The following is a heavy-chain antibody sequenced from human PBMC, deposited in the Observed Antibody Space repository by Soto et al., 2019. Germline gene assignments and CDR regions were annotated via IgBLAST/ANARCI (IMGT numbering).Heavy chain of an antibody. CDR3: VRVGASGYFDY. D-gene: IGHD1-26*01. J-gene: IGHJ4*01. CDR2: INPNSGGA. V-gene: IGHV1-2*02. Sequence: ASVKVSCKASGYMFTGYYIHWVRQAPGQGLEWMGWINPNSGGAKYAQKFQGRVTMTRDTSISTGYMELSRLRSDDTAVYYCVRVGASGYFDYWGQGTRVTVST. CDR1: GYMFTGYY.